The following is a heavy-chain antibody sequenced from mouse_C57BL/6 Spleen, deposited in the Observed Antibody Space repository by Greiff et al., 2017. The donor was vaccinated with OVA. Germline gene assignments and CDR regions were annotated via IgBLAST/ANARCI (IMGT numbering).Heavy chain of an antibody. D-gene: IGHD1-1*01. V-gene: IGHV1-64*01. CDR2: IHPNSGST. J-gene: IGHJ2*01. CDR3: AYYYGSSSDY. Sequence: VQLQQPGAELVKPGASVKLSCKASGYTFTSYWMHWVKQRPGQGLEWIGMIHPNSGSTNYNEKFKSKATLTVDKSSSTAYMQLSSLTSADSAVYFCAYYYGSSSDYWGQGTTLTVSS. CDR1: GYTFTSYW.